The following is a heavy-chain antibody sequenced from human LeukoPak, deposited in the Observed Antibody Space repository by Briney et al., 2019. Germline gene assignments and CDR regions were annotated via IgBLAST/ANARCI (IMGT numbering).Heavy chain of an antibody. V-gene: IGHV4-39*01. D-gene: IGHD2-15*01. J-gene: IGHJ5*02. CDR3: AREDSSGSCGP. Sequence: SETLSLTCTVSCGSISSSSYYSGWIRQPPGKGLEWIVSIYYSGSTYYNPSLKSRVTISVDTSKNQFSLKLSSVTAADTVVYYCAREDSSGSCGPWGQGTRVTVSS. CDR2: IYYSGST. CDR1: CGSISSSSYY.